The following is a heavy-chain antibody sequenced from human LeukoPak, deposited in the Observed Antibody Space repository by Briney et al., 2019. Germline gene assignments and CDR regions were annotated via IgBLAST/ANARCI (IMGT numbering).Heavy chain of an antibody. V-gene: IGHV3-13*01. CDR2: IGTASDT. J-gene: IGHJ6*03. Sequence: GGSLRLSCAASGFTFSSFDMHWVRQPTGQGLEWVSTIGTASDTFYPCSVEGRFTLSRDNAKNSLYLQMNSLTAGDTAVYYCARGPPRGKYYYMDVWGKGTTVTVSS. D-gene: IGHD1-1*01. CDR3: ARGPPRGKYYYMDV. CDR1: GFTFSSFD.